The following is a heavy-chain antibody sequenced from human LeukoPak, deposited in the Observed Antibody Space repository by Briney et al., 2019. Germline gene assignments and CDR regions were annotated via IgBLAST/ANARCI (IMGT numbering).Heavy chain of an antibody. J-gene: IGHJ4*02. CDR1: GFTFGDYA. CDR2: IRSKAYGGTT. Sequence: GGSLRLSCTASGFTFGDYAMSWVRQAPGKGLEWVGFIRSKAYGGTTEYAASVKGRFTISRDDSKSIAYLQMNSLKTEDTAVYYCTRGHDFWSGYYYGYWGQGTLVTVSS. V-gene: IGHV3-49*04. CDR3: TRGHDFWSGYYYGY. D-gene: IGHD3-3*01.